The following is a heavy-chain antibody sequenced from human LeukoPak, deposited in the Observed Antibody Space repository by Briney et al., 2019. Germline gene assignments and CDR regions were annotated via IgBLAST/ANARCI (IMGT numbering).Heavy chain of an antibody. J-gene: IGHJ4*02. D-gene: IGHD5-12*01. CDR2: IDPSDSYI. CDR1: GYSFTSYW. Sequence: GESLKISCKGFGYSFTSYWITWVRQMPGKGLEYMGRIDPSDSYIQHSPSSQGHVTISVDKSISTAYLQWSSLKASDSAMYYCARHSGGYDLDYWGQGTLVTVSS. CDR3: ARHSGGYDLDY. V-gene: IGHV5-10-1*01.